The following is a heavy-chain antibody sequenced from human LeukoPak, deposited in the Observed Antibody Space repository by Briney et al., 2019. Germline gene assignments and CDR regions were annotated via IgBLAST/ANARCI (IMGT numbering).Heavy chain of an antibody. CDR1: GGSITSSNYY. CDR3: ARGVGGGATDNWFDP. V-gene: IGHV4-39*01. Sequence: PSETLSLTCTVSGGSITSSNYYWGWIRQPPGKGLEWIGSIYHSGRIYYNPSLNSRVTISVDTSKTQFSLRLSSVTAADTAVYYCARGVGGGATDNWFDPWGQGTLVTVSS. D-gene: IGHD1-26*01. CDR2: IYHSGRI. J-gene: IGHJ5*02.